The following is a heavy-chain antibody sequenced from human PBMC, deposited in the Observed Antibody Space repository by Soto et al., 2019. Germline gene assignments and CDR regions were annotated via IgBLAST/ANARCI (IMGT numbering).Heavy chain of an antibody. CDR3: ARVLGYSVGEL. V-gene: IGHV1-3*01. CDR2: INAGNGNT. J-gene: IGHJ2*01. Sequence: QVQLVQSGAEVKKPGASVKVSCKASGYTFTSYAMHWVRQAPGQRLEWMGWINAGNGNTKYSQKFHGRVTITRDTSASTAYMELSSLRSEDTAVYYCARVLGYSVGELWGRGTLVTVSS. CDR1: GYTFTSYA. D-gene: IGHD2-21*01.